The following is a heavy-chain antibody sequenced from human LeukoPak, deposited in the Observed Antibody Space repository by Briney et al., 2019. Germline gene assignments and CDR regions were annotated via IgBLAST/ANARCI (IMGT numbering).Heavy chain of an antibody. CDR1: GFTFSSYW. Sequence: GGSLRLSCAASGFTFSSYWMSWVRQAPGKGLEWVANIKQDGSEKYYVDSVKGRFTISRDNAKNSLYLQMNSLRTEDTALYYCAKVGLWSNLLGYWGQGTLVTVSS. D-gene: IGHD5-18*01. CDR3: AKVGLWSNLLGY. J-gene: IGHJ4*02. CDR2: IKQDGSEK. V-gene: IGHV3-7*03.